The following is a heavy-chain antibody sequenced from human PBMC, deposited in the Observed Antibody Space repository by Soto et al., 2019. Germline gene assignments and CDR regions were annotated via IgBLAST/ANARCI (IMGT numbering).Heavy chain of an antibody. CDR2: ISSSGSTI. V-gene: IGHV3-48*03. CDR1: GFTFSSYE. D-gene: IGHD3-16*02. CDR3: ARDRYSASNYYYYGMDV. J-gene: IGHJ6*02. Sequence: PGGSLRLSCEVSGFTFSSYEMNWVRQAPGKGLEWVSYISSSGSTIYYADSVKGRFTISRDNAKNSLFLQMNSLRAEDTAVYYCARDRYSASNYYYYGMDVWGQGTTVTVSS.